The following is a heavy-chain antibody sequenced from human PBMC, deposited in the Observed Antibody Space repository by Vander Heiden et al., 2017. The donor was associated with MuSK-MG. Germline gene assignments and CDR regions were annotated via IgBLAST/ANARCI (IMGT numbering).Heavy chain of an antibody. V-gene: IGHV1-69*02. D-gene: IGHD3-22*01. CDR3: ARTDSSVPLGAFDI. CDR1: GGTSSSYT. Sequence: QVQLVQSGAGVKKPGSRLTVSCRASGGTSSSYTISWGRQAPGQGLEWMGRIIPSLGIANYAQKFQGRVTITADKSTSTAYMELSSLRSEDTAVYYCARTDSSVPLGAFDIWGQGTMVTVSS. CDR2: IIPSLGIA. J-gene: IGHJ3*02.